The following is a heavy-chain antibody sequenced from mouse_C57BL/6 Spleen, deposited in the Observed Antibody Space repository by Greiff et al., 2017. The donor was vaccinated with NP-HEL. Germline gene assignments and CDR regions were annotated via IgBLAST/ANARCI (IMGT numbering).Heavy chain of an antibody. J-gene: IGHJ4*01. V-gene: IGHV1-53*01. CDR3: ARSPIYYDYDVRSAMDY. CDR1: GYTFTSYW. D-gene: IGHD2-4*01. Sequence: QVQLQQPGTELVKPGASVKLSCKASGYTFTSYWMHWVKQRPGQGLEWIGNINPSNGGTNYNEKFKSKATLTVDKSSSTAYMQRSSLTSEDSAVYYCARSPIYYDYDVRSAMDYWGQGTSVTVSS. CDR2: INPSNGGT.